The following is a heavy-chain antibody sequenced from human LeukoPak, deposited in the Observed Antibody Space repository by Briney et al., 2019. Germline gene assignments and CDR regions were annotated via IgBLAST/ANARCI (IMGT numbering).Heavy chain of an antibody. D-gene: IGHD5-18*01. Sequence: PGGSLRLSCAASGFTFSDYYMSWIRQAPGKGLEYVSAISSNGGSTYYADSVKGRFTISRDNSKNTLYLQMSSLRAEDTAVYYCVKDPTGGGGYSYGPFDYWGQGTLVTVSS. CDR2: ISSNGGST. J-gene: IGHJ4*02. V-gene: IGHV3-64D*09. CDR1: GFTFSDYY. CDR3: VKDPTGGGGYSYGPFDY.